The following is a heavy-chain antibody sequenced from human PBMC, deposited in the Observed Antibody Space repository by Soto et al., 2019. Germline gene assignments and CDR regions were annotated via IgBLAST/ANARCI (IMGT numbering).Heavy chain of an antibody. V-gene: IGHV1-69*13. CDR2: IIPIFGTA. CDR3: ARDLKDIVVVVAAANYYYYGMDV. J-gene: IGHJ6*02. CDR1: GGTFSSYA. D-gene: IGHD2-15*01. Sequence: SVKVSCKASGGTFSSYAISWVRQAPGQGLEWMGGIIPIFGTANYAQKFQGRVTITADESTSTAYMELSSLRSEDTAVYYCARDLKDIVVVVAAANYYYYGMDVWGQGTKVTVSS.